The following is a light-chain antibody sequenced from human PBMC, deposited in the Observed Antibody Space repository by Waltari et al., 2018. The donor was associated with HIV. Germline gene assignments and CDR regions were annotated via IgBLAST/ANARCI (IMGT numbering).Light chain of an antibody. CDR3: HQYSDYLGS. V-gene: IGKV1-5*03. J-gene: IGKJ1*01. CDR2: RAT. CDR1: QTVGDW. Sequence: DIHMTQSPPTLTASVGDRVNITCRASQTVGDWLAWYQQKPGETPSLLNYRATDVESGVPSRFSGSASGTDFTLAIDSLHPDDFATYYCHQYSDYLGSFGQGTRVELK.